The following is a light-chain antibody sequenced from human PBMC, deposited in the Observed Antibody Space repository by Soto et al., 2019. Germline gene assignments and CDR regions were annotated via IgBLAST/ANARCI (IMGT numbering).Light chain of an antibody. CDR2: CSS. Sequence: EIVLTQSPGTLSLSPGDTATLSCRASQSVYSTYLAWYQHKVGQAPRLLIYCSSTRATGIPDRFSGSGSGTDFTLTIRRLEPEDCAVYYCQQYGSSPSTFGQGTKVEVK. CDR1: QSVYSTY. CDR3: QQYGSSPST. J-gene: IGKJ1*01. V-gene: IGKV3-20*01.